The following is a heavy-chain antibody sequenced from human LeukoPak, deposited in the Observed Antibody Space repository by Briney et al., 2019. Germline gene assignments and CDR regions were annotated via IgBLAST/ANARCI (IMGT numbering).Heavy chain of an antibody. D-gene: IGHD5-12*01. CDR2: IYYSGST. CDR1: GGSLSSGDYY. Sequence: PSQTLSLTCTVSGGSLSSGDYYWSWIRQPPRKGMEWIGYIYYSGSTYYNPSLKSRVTISVDTSKNQFSLKLSSVTAADTAVYYCARDAGGYGSWFDPWGQGTLVTVSS. CDR3: ARDAGGYGSWFDP. V-gene: IGHV4-30-4*08. J-gene: IGHJ5*02.